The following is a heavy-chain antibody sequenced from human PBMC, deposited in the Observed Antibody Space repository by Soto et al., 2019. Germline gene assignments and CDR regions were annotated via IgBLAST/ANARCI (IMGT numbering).Heavy chain of an antibody. Sequence: QVQLQESGPGLVKPSGTLSLTCAVSSGSISSSSNWWSWVRQPPGQGLEWIGEIYHSGSTNYNPSPQRRVTISVDESKNQFPLKLSSVTAADTAVYYCAREGRIAAPTGTFDIWGQGTMVTVSS. V-gene: IGHV4-4*02. CDR1: SGSISSSSNW. J-gene: IGHJ3*02. CDR2: IYHSGST. D-gene: IGHD6-6*01. CDR3: AREGRIAAPTGTFDI.